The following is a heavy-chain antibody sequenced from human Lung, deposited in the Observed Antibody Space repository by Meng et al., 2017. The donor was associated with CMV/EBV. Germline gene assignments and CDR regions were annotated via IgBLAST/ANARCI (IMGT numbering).Heavy chain of an antibody. CDR3: ACNSGDC. V-gene: IGHV3-7*01. Sequence: GGSRRLSCAASGFTFSSHWMCWVRQAPGKGLEWVANIKADGSEKYYVDSVKGRFTVSRDNAKNSLYLQMNSLRAEGTAVYYCACNSGDCWGQGTLVTVPS. CDR2: IKADGSEK. D-gene: IGHD3-10*01. CDR1: GFTFSSHW. J-gene: IGHJ4*02.